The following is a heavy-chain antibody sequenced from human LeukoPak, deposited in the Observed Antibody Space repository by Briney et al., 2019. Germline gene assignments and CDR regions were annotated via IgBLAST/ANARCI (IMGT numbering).Heavy chain of an antibody. CDR1: GFTFSNYW. V-gene: IGHV3-74*01. J-gene: IGHJ5*02. D-gene: IGHD2-2*01. Sequence: PGGSLRLSCAASGFTFSNYWMHWVRQAPGKGLVWVSRINSDGINTSYADSVKGRFTISRDNAKNTLNLQMNSLRAEDTAVYYCARVVPSSYWFNPWGQGTLVTVSS. CDR2: INSDGINT. CDR3: ARVVPSSYWFNP.